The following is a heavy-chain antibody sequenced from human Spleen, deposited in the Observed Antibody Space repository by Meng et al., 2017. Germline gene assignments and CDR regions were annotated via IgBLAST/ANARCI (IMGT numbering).Heavy chain of an antibody. V-gene: IGHV1-46*01. J-gene: IGHJ4*02. D-gene: IGHD4-23*01. CDR1: GYTFTGYY. Sequence: QVQLVQSGAGGKKPGASVKVSCKASGYTFTGYYIHWVRQAPGQGLEWMGQINPSNGDTTFAQNFQGRVTMTRDTSTSTVYMELNSLTFEDTSMYFCAREFHGGWWDYWGQGSLVTVSS. CDR2: INPSNGDT. CDR3: AREFHGGWWDY.